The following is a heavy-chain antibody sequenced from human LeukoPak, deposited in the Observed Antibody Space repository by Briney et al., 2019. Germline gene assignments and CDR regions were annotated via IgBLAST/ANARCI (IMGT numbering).Heavy chain of an antibody. V-gene: IGHV4-4*07. CDR2: IYTSGST. D-gene: IGHD4-17*01. CDR3: ARDWHYGPFDY. Sequence: SETLSLTCTVSGGSISSYYWSWIRQPAGKGLEWIGRIYTSGSTNYNPSLKSRVTISVDKSKNQFSLKLSSVTAADTAVYYCARDWHYGPFDYWGQGTLVNVSS. J-gene: IGHJ4*02. CDR1: GGSISSYY.